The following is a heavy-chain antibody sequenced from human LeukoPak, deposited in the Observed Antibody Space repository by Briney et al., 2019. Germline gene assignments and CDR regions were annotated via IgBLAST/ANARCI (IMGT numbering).Heavy chain of an antibody. CDR2: IYRGDST. CDR1: GFTVSSNY. CDR3: ARGGVNTMLRGVIRYYYMDV. Sequence: GGSLRLSCAASGFTVSSNYMSWVRQAPGKGLEWVSVIYRGDSTYYADSVKGRFTISRDNSKNTLYLQMNSLRAEDTAVYYCARGGVNTMLRGVIRYYYMDVWGKGTTVTISS. V-gene: IGHV3-53*01. D-gene: IGHD3-10*01. J-gene: IGHJ6*03.